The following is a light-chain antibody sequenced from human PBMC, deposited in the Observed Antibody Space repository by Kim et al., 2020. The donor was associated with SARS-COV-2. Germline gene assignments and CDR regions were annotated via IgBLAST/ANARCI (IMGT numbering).Light chain of an antibody. Sequence: QSVLTQPASVSGSPGQSITISCTGTRSDVGGYNYVSWYQHHPGKAPKLMIYEVSNRPSGVSNRFSGSKSGNTASLTISGLQTEDEADYYCSSYTSSNTLGVFGTGTKVTVL. CDR3: SSYTSSNTLGV. CDR1: RSDVGGYNY. CDR2: EVS. J-gene: IGLJ1*01. V-gene: IGLV2-14*01.